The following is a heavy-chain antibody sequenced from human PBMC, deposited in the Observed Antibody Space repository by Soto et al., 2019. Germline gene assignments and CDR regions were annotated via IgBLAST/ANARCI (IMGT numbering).Heavy chain of an antibody. D-gene: IGHD5-12*01. CDR2: INAGNGNT. Sequence: ASVKVSCKASGITFSTYAIHWVRQAPGQRLEWMGWINAGNGNTRYSQKYQGRVTLTRDTSASTAYMDLSSLRSEDTAIYYCARAISGYVTWGQGTLVTVS. V-gene: IGHV1-3*01. J-gene: IGHJ5*02. CDR1: GITFSTYA. CDR3: ARAISGYVT.